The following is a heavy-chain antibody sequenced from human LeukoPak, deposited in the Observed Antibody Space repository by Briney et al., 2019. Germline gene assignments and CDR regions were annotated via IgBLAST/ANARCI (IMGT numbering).Heavy chain of an antibody. Sequence: PSETLSLTCNVSDGSISSYYWSWIRQPPGKGLEWIAYMYYGGTTNRNPSLKSRVTISIDTSKNQFSLKLSSVTAADTAVYYCVHSGYDMGFAEYWGQGTLVTVSS. CDR2: MYYGGTT. CDR3: VHSGYDMGFAEY. D-gene: IGHD5-12*01. V-gene: IGHV4-59*08. J-gene: IGHJ4*02. CDR1: DGSISSYY.